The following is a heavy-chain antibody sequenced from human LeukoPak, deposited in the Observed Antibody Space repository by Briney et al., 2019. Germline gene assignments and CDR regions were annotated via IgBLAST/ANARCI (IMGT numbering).Heavy chain of an antibody. V-gene: IGHV3-7*01. CDR3: ARVGWAATRYYYYMDV. J-gene: IGHJ6*03. Sequence: DSMKGRFTISRDNAKNSLYLQMNSLRAEDTAVYYCARVGWAATRYYYYMDVWGKGTTVTVSS. D-gene: IGHD2-15*01.